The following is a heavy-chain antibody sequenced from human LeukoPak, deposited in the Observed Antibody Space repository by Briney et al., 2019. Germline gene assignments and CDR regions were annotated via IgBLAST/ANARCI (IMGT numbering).Heavy chain of an antibody. CDR1: GGSISSYY. V-gene: IGHV4-4*07. D-gene: IGHD6-13*01. Sequence: PSETLSLTCTVSGGSISSYYWSWIRQPAGKGLEWIGRIYTSGSTNYNPSLKSRVTMSVDKSKNQFSLKLSSVTAADTAVYYCARAGRLAAAGHYYYGMDVWGQGTTVTVSS. CDR2: IYTSGST. CDR3: ARAGRLAAAGHYYYGMDV. J-gene: IGHJ6*02.